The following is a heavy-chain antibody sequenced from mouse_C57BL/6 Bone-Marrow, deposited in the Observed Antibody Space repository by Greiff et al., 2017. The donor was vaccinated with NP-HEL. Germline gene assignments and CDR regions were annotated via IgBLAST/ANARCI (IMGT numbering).Heavy chain of an antibody. D-gene: IGHD6-1*01. J-gene: IGHJ4*01. Sequence: QVQLQQSGPELVKPGASVKISCKASGYSFTSYYIHWVKQRPGQGLEWIGWIYPGSGNTKYNEKFKGKATLTADTSSSTAYMQLSSLTSEDAAVDYCARSGSHYAMDYWGQGTSVTVTS. CDR1: GYSFTSYY. CDR3: ARSGSHYAMDY. V-gene: IGHV1-66*01. CDR2: IYPGSGNT.